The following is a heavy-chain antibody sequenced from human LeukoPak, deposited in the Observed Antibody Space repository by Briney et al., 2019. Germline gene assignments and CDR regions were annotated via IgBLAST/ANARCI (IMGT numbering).Heavy chain of an antibody. CDR1: GFTFSSYA. J-gene: IGHJ4*02. V-gene: IGHV3-30-3*01. CDR3: ARGSEEWELLWFDY. CDR2: ISYDGSNK. Sequence: GRSLRLSCAASGFTFSSYAMHWVRQAPGKGLEWVAVISYDGSNKYYADSVKGRFTISRDNSKNTLYLQMNSLRAEDTAVYYCARGSEEWELLWFDYWGQGTLVTVSS. D-gene: IGHD1-26*01.